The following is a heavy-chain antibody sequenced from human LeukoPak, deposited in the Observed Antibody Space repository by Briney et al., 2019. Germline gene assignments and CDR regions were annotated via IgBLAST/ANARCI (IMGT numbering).Heavy chain of an antibody. CDR3: ARDSGSASWAYS. V-gene: IGHV3-66*02. CDR2: VHRDGSI. Sequence: AGSLRLSCPASGISVSENCMSWVRQAPGKGLEWVCVVHRDGSIEYADSVRGRFTISRDIAENTLSLRMNSLRVEGTAVSYCARDSGSASWAYSWGQGTLVTVSS. J-gene: IGHJ4*02. CDR1: GISVSENC. D-gene: IGHD2-15*01.